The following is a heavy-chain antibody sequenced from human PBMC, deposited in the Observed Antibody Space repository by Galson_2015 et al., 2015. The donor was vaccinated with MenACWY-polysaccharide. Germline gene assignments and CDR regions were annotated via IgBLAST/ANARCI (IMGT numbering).Heavy chain of an antibody. V-gene: IGHV3-30-3*02. Sequence: SLRLSCAASGFTFSNSGMRWVRQAPGKGLEWVALITYGGGTTYYADSVKGRFTISRDNSRNTLYLQMNSLRAEDTAVYYCAKRGRCGGVNCSWGNGYYYMDVWGQGTTVTVSS. D-gene: IGHD2-21*01. J-gene: IGHJ6*03. CDR1: GFTFSNSG. CDR3: AKRGRCGGVNCSWGNGYYYMDV. CDR2: ITYGGGTT.